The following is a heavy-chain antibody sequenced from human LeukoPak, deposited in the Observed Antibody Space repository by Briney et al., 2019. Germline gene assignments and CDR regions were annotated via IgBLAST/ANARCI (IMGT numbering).Heavy chain of an antibody. CDR1: GLTFSNAR. V-gene: IGHV3-15*01. CDR3: TTDVKVVSDDY. D-gene: IGHD2-15*01. Sequence: GGSLRLSCAASGLTFSNARMNWVRQAPGKGLEWVGRIKSKTEGGTTDYAAAVKGRFIISRDDSENTLHLQMNSLKTEDTAVYYCTTDVKVVSDDYWGQGTLVTVSS. J-gene: IGHJ4*02. CDR2: IKSKTEGGTT.